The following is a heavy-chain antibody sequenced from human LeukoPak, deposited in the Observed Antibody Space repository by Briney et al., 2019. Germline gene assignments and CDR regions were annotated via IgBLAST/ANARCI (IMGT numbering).Heavy chain of an antibody. CDR1: GYTFTNYG. D-gene: IGHD3-22*01. CDR2: ISAYNGNT. V-gene: IGHV1-18*01. Sequence: ASVKVSCKASGYTFTNYGITWVRQAPGQGLEWMGWISAYNGNTNYAQKLQGRVTMTTDTSTSTAYMELRSLRSDDTAVYYCARDRETYYYDSSGYADYWGQGTLVTVSS. CDR3: ARDRETYYYDSSGYADY. J-gene: IGHJ4*02.